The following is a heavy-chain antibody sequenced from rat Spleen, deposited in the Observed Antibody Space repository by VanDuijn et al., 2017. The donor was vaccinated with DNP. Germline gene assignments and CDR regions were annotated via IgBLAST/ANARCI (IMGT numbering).Heavy chain of an antibody. CDR3: ARPDY. J-gene: IGHJ2*01. CDR2: ISYDGGSN. V-gene: IGHV5-7*01. Sequence: EVQLVESGGGLVQPGRSLKLSCAASGATFSDYNMAWVRQAPKKGLEWVATISYDGGSNYYRDSVKGRFTISRDNAKSTLYLQMDSLRSEDTATYYCARPDYWGQGVMVTVSS. CDR1: GATFSDYN.